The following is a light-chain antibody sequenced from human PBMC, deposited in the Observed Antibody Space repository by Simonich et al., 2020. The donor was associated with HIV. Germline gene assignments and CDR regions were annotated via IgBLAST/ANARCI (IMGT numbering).Light chain of an antibody. Sequence: AIQLTQSPSFLSASVGDRVNLTCRAIQGISIVLAWSQQKPGKAPKLLIYDASSLESGVPSRFSGSGAGTDFTLTISSLQPEDFATYYCQQFNSYPVTFGPGTKVDIK. CDR2: DAS. CDR1: QGISIV. J-gene: IGKJ3*01. V-gene: IGKV1-13*02. CDR3: QQFNSYPVT.